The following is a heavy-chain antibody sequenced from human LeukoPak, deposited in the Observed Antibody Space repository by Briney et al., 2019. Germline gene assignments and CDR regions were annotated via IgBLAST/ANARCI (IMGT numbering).Heavy chain of an antibody. V-gene: IGHV4-34*01. D-gene: IGHD2-2*02. CDR2: INHSGSN. CDR3: ARGGRIRYPQYCSSISCHKGAGWYFDL. CDR1: GGSFSGYY. Sequence: SETLSLTCAVYGGSFSGYYWSWIRQPPGKGLEWIGEINHSGSNNYNPSLKSRVTISVDTSKNQFSLKLSSVTAADTAVYYCARGGRIRYPQYCSSISCHKGAGWYFDLWGRGTLVTVSS. J-gene: IGHJ2*01.